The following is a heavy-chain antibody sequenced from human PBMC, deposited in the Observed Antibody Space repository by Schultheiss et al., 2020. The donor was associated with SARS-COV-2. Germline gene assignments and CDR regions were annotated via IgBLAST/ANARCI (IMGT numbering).Heavy chain of an antibody. Sequence: SETLSLTCAVSGDSISSESWWTWVRQPPGKGLEWIGEIHHSGSANYHPSLKSRVTISVDKSKNQFSLKLSSVTAADTAVYYCARLYTSGPEFFFDFWGQGTLVTVSS. J-gene: IGHJ4*02. CDR1: GDSISSESW. CDR2: IHHSGSA. CDR3: ARLYTSGPEFFFDF. D-gene: IGHD6-19*01. V-gene: IGHV4-4*02.